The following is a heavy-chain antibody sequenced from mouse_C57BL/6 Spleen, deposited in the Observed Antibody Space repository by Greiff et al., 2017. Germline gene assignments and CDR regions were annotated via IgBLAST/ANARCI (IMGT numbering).Heavy chain of an antibody. CDR2: IDPSDSYT. CDR1: GYTFTSYW. J-gene: IGHJ1*03. V-gene: IGHV1-59*01. D-gene: IGHD1-1*01. CDR3: ARDYGSSWDFDV. Sequence: QVQLQQPGAELVRPGTSVKLSCKASGYTFTSYWMHWVKQRPGQGLEWIGVIDPSDSYTNYNQKFKGKATLTVDTSSSTAYMQLSSLTSEDSAVYYCARDYGSSWDFDVWGTGTTVTVSS.